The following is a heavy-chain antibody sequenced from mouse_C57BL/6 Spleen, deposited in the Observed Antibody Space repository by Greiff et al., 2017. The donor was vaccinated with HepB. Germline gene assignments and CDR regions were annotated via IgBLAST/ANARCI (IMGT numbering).Heavy chain of an antibody. CDR3: ARQGPDYYGSSYGYWYFDV. J-gene: IGHJ1*03. D-gene: IGHD1-1*01. Sequence: QVQLKESGPGLVAPSQSLSITCTVSGFSLTSYGVHWVRQPPGKGLEWLVVIWSDGSTTYNSALKSRLSISKDNSKSQVFLKMNSLQTDDTAMYYCARQGPDYYGSSYGYWYFDVWGTGTTVTVSS. CDR2: IWSDGST. CDR1: GFSLTSYG. V-gene: IGHV2-6-1*01.